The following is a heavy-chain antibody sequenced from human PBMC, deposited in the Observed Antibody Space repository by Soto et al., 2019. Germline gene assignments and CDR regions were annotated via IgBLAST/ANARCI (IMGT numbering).Heavy chain of an antibody. CDR2: IYYSGST. CDR1: GGSVSSGTYY. J-gene: IGHJ5*02. V-gene: IGHV4-61*01. Sequence: PSETLSLTCTVSGGSVSSGTYYWSWIRQPPGKGLEWIGYIYYSGSTNYNPSLKSRVTISVDTSKNQFSLKLSSVTAADTAVYYCARAKNTYSSTPRGWFDPWGQGTLVTVSS. CDR3: ARAKNTYSSTPRGWFDP. D-gene: IGHD6-13*01.